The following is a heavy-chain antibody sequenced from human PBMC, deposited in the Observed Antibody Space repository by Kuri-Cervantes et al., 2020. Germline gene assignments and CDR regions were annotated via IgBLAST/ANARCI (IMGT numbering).Heavy chain of an antibody. CDR3: ARAGFEMATIYYFDY. CDR1: GFTFSSYA. CDR2: ISYDGSNK. J-gene: IGHJ4*02. Sequence: GESLKISCAASGFTFSSYAMHWVRQAPGKGLEWVAVISYDGSNKYYADSVKGRFTISRDNSKNTLYLQMNSLRAEDTAVHYCARAGFEMATIYYFDYWGQGTLVTVSS. V-gene: IGHV3-30-3*01. D-gene: IGHD5-24*01.